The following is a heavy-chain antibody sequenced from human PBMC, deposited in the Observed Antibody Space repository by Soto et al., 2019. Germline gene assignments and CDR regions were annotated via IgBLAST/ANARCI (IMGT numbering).Heavy chain of an antibody. CDR1: RFTFSDHY. Sequence: GGSLRLSCAASRFTFSDHYMDWVRQAPGKGLEWVGRTRSKANSYMTEYAASVKGRFTISRDDSKNSLYLQMNSLKTEDTAVYYCARDSSSCRGGHCYFDNWGQGTLVTVSS. CDR3: ARDSSSCRGGHCYFDN. J-gene: IGHJ4*02. D-gene: IGHD2-15*01. CDR2: TRSKANSYMT. V-gene: IGHV3-72*01.